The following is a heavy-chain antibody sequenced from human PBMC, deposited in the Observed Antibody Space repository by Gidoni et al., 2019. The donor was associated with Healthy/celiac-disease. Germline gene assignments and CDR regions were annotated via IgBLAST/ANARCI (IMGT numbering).Heavy chain of an antibody. V-gene: IGHV4-39*07. J-gene: IGHJ6*02. Sequence: QLQLQESGPGLVKPSETLSLTCTVSGGSISISSYYWGWIRQPPGKGLEWIGSIYYSGSTYYNPSLKSRVTISVDTSKNQFSLKLSSVTAADTAVYYCARDKVGASWELVYYYYYYGMDVWGQGTTVTVSS. CDR2: IYYSGST. CDR3: ARDKVGASWELVYYYYYYGMDV. D-gene: IGHD1-26*01. CDR1: GGSISISSYY.